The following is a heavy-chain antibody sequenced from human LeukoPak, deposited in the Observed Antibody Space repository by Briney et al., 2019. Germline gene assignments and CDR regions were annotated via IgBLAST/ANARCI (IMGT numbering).Heavy chain of an antibody. J-gene: IGHJ3*02. CDR1: GFTVSSNY. CDR3: ARGFLTGYYDAFDI. D-gene: IGHD3-9*01. Sequence: PGGSLRLSCAASGFTVSSNYMSWVRQAPGKGLEWVSVIYSGGSTYYADSVKGRFTISRHNSKNTLYPQMNSLRAEDTAVYYCARGFLTGYYDAFDIWGQGTMVTVSS. V-gene: IGHV3-53*04. CDR2: IYSGGST.